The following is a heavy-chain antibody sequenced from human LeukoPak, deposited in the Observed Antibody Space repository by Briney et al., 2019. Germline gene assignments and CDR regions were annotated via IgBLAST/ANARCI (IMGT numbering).Heavy chain of an antibody. V-gene: IGHV4-39*07. CDR3: ARGYCSGGSCYSYYYYNYMDV. D-gene: IGHD2-15*01. Sequence: SETLFLTCTVSGGSISSSGYFWGWIRQPPGKGLEWIGSMYSNGSKYYNPSLKSRVTILGDTSKNQFSLKLTSVTAADTAVYYCARGYCSGGSCYSYYYYNYMDVWGKGTTVTVSS. CDR2: MYSNGSK. J-gene: IGHJ6*03. CDR1: GGSISSSGYF.